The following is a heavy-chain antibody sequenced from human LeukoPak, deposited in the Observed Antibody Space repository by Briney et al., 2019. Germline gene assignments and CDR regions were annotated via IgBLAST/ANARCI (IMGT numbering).Heavy chain of an antibody. Sequence: PGGSLRLSCAASGFTFSSYAMSWVRQAPGKGLEWVSAISGSGGSTYYADSVKGRFTISRDNSQNTLYLQMNSLRAEDTAVYYCAKDHDKYYGSGSYYDFWYWGQGTLVTVSS. CDR2: ISGSGGST. V-gene: IGHV3-23*01. J-gene: IGHJ4*02. CDR3: AKDHDKYYGSGSYYDFWY. D-gene: IGHD3-10*01. CDR1: GFTFSSYA.